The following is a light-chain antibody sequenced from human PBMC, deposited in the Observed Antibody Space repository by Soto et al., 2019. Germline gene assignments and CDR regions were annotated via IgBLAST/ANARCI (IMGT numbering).Light chain of an antibody. CDR2: GAS. CDR3: QQYSGSPFT. Sequence: EIVLTQSPGTLSLSPGERATLSCRASQSVSSSYLAWYQQKPGQAPRLLIYGASSRATGIPDRFSGSGSGTDFTFTISRLEPEDFAVYYCQQYSGSPFTFGPGTKVGIK. CDR1: QSVSSSY. J-gene: IGKJ3*01. V-gene: IGKV3-20*01.